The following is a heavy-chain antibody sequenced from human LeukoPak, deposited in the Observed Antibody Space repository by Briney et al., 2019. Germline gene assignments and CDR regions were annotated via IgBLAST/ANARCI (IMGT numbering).Heavy chain of an antibody. CDR3: ARDSAATGTWWFDP. D-gene: IGHD6-13*01. CDR2: ISSSSSTI. CDR1: GFTSSSYS. Sequence: GGSLRLSCVASGFTSSSYSMNWVRQAPGKGLEWVSYISSSSSTIYYADSVKGRFTISRDNAKNSLYLQMNSLRAEDTAVYYCARDSAATGTWWFDPWGQGALVTVSS. J-gene: IGHJ5*02. V-gene: IGHV3-48*01.